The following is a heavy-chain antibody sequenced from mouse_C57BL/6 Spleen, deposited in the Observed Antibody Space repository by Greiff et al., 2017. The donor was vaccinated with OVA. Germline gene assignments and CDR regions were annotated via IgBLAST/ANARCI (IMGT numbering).Heavy chain of an antibody. J-gene: IGHJ2*01. Sequence: QVQLQQPGAELVRPGSSVKLSCKASGYTFTSYWMDWVKQRPGQGLEWIGNIYPSDSETHYNQKFKDKATLTVDKSSSTAYMQLSSLTSEDSAVYYCAREGGWLSYCDYWGQGTTLTVSS. V-gene: IGHV1-61*01. CDR3: AREGGWLSYCDY. CDR2: IYPSDSET. D-gene: IGHD2-3*01. CDR1: GYTFTSYW.